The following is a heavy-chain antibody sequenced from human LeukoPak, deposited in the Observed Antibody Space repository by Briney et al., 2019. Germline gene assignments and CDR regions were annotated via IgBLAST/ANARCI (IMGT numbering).Heavy chain of an antibody. Sequence: GASVKVSCKASGGTFSNYAISWVRQAPGQGLEWMGIINPSGGSTSYAQKFQGRVTMTRDMSTSTVYMELSSLRSEDTAVYYCARVYSSSWYSISDAFDIWGQGTMVTVSS. J-gene: IGHJ3*02. V-gene: IGHV1-46*01. CDR3: ARVYSSSWYSISDAFDI. D-gene: IGHD6-13*01. CDR1: GGTFSNYA. CDR2: INPSGGST.